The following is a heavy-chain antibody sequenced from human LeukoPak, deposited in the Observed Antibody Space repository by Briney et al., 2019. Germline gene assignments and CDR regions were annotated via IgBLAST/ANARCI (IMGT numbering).Heavy chain of an antibody. CDR1: GYTFTNYG. V-gene: IGHV1-18*01. CDR2: ISAYNGNT. J-gene: IGHJ5*02. Sequence: ASVKVSCKASGYTFTNYGISWVRQAPGQGLEWMGWISAYNGNTNYAQKLQGRVTMTTDTSTSTAYMELRSLRSDDTAVYYCARGSSSWYVRYNWFDPWGQGTLVTVSS. D-gene: IGHD6-13*01. CDR3: ARGSSSWYVRYNWFDP.